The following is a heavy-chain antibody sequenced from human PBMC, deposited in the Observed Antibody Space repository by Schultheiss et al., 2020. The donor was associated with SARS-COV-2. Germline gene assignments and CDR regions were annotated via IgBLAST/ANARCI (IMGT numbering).Heavy chain of an antibody. CDR1: GGSFSGYY. D-gene: IGHD1-26*01. V-gene: IGHV4-34*01. CDR3: ARALGGSPGRWFDP. Sequence: GSLRLSCAVYGGSFSGYYWSWIRQPPGKGLEWIGSIYYSGSTYYNPSLKSRVTISVDTSKNQFSLKLSSVTAADTAVYYCARALGGSPGRWFDPWGQGTLVTVSS. CDR2: IYYSGST. J-gene: IGHJ5*02.